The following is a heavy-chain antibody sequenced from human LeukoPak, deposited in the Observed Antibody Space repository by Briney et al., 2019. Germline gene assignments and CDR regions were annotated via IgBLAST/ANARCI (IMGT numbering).Heavy chain of an antibody. Sequence: GASVKVSCKASGYTFTSYDINWVRQATGQGLEWMGWMDPNSGNTGYAQKFQGRVTITRNASTTTTYMELSSLRSEDTAVYYCTRVYGSADYWGQGTLVTVSS. D-gene: IGHD1-26*01. V-gene: IGHV1-8*01. CDR3: TRVYGSADY. CDR1: GYTFTSYD. J-gene: IGHJ4*02. CDR2: MDPNSGNT.